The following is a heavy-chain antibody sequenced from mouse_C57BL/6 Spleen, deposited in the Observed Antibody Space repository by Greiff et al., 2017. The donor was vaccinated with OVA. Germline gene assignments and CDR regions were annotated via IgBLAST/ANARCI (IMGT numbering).Heavy chain of an antibody. CDR1: GYTFTSYW. CDR3: ARDVTTVVATHWYFDV. D-gene: IGHD1-1*01. CDR2: IYPGSGST. J-gene: IGHJ1*03. Sequence: QVQLQQPGAELVKPGASVKMSCKASGYTFTSYWITWVKQRPGQGLEWIGDIYPGSGSTNYNEKFKSKATLTVDTSSSTAYMQLSSLTSEDSAVYYGARDVTTVVATHWYFDVWGTGTTVAVSS. V-gene: IGHV1-55*01.